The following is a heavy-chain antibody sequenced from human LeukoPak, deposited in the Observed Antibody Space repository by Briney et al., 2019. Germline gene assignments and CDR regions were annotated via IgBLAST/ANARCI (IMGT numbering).Heavy chain of an antibody. D-gene: IGHD2-15*01. J-gene: IGHJ6*02. Sequence: GASVKVSCKASGYTFTSYYMHWVRQAPGQGLEWMGIINPSGGSTSYAQKFQGRGTMTRDTSTSTAYMELSSLRSEDTAVYYCARDRAGSPNYYYYGMDVWGQGTTVTVS. CDR3: ARDRAGSPNYYYYGMDV. CDR1: GYTFTSYY. CDR2: INPSGGST. V-gene: IGHV1-46*01.